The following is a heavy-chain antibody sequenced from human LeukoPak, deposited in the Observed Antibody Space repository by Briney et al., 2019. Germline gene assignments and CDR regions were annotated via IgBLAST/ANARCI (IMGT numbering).Heavy chain of an antibody. CDR1: GGTFSSYA. CDR2: IIPILGIA. Sequence: SVKVSSKASGGTFSSYAISWVRQAPGQGLERMGRIIPILGIANYEQKFQGRVTITTDESTSTAYMELSSLRPEDTAVYYCASTGYSSGWYDYWGQGTLVTVFS. J-gene: IGHJ4*02. D-gene: IGHD6-19*01. V-gene: IGHV1-69*04. CDR3: ASTGYSSGWYDY.